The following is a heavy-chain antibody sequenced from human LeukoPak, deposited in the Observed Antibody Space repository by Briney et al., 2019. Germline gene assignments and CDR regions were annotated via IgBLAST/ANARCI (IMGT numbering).Heavy chain of an antibody. Sequence: SETLSLTCTVSGGSISSYYWSWIRQPAGKGLEWIGRIYTSGSTNYNPSLKSRVTMSVDTSKNQFSLKLSSVTAADTAVYYCARVVVVPAAISPDYYYYYYMDVWGKGTTVTISS. CDR3: ARVVVVPAAISPDYYYYYYMDV. CDR1: GGSISSYY. CDR2: IYTSGST. V-gene: IGHV4-4*07. D-gene: IGHD2-2*01. J-gene: IGHJ6*03.